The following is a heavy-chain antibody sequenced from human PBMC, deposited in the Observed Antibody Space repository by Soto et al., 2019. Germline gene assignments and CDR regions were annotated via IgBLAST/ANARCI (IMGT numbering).Heavy chain of an antibody. V-gene: IGHV4-59*01. D-gene: IGHD1-7*01. Sequence: SETLSLTCTVSGGSIRSYYWSWIRQPPGKGLEWIGYIFYSGSTNYNPSLKSRVTISVDTSKNQFSLKLSSVTAADTAVYYCARNYGHAFDIWGQGTMVTVSS. J-gene: IGHJ3*02. CDR1: GGSIRSYY. CDR2: IFYSGST. CDR3: ARNYGHAFDI.